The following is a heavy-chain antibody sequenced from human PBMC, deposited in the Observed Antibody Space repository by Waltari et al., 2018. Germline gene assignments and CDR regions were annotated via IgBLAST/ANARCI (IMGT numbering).Heavy chain of an antibody. V-gene: IGHV3-30*02. CDR3: AGDISVSSPSL. CDR1: GFIFSRFD. D-gene: IGHD3-3*02. Sequence: QVQLVESGGGVVQPGGSLRLSCKASGFIFSRFDMHWVRQAPGMGLECVSLIRFDGSQKYYSEALKGRFTVSRDNSRDTLYLHMENLGSDDTATYFCAGDISVSSPSLWGRGTLVTVSS. J-gene: IGHJ1*01. CDR2: IRFDGSQK.